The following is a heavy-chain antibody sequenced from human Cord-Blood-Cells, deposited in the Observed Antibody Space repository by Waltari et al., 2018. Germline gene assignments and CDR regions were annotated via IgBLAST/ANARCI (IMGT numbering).Heavy chain of an antibody. CDR3: ARDTGDWYFDL. CDR2: IDWDDDK. Sequence: QVTLKESGPALVKPTQTLTLTCTFSGFSLNTSGMRVSWIRQPPGKALEWLARIDWDDDKFYSTSLKTRLTISKDTSKNQVVLTMTNMDPVDTATYYCARDTGDWYFDLWGRGTLVTVSS. J-gene: IGHJ2*01. CDR1: GFSLNTSGMR. D-gene: IGHD7-27*01. V-gene: IGHV2-70*04.